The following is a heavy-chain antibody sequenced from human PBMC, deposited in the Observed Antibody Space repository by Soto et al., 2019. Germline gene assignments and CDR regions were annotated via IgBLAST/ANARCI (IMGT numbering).Heavy chain of an antibody. CDR1: GASINTGGYY. Sequence: PSETLSLTCNVSGASINTGGYYWSWIRQHPGKGLEWIGFVYYSGSTSYSPSLESRVSISVDPSKRQFYLELASVTAADSAVYYCARRIAAADCYYGMDVWGQGTTVTVSS. V-gene: IGHV4-31*02. CDR3: ARRIAAADCYYGMDV. J-gene: IGHJ6*02. CDR2: VYYSGST. D-gene: IGHD6-13*01.